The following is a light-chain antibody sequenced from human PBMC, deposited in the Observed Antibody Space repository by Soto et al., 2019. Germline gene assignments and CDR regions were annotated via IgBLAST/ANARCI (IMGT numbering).Light chain of an antibody. J-gene: IGLJ1*01. Sequence: QSALTLPASVSGSPGQSITISCTGTSSDVGGYNYVSWYQQHPGKAPKLMIYDVSNRPSGVSNRFSGSKSGNTASLTISGLQAEDEADYYCSSYTSSSTIVFGTGTKLTVL. CDR1: SSDVGGYNY. CDR3: SSYTSSSTIV. CDR2: DVS. V-gene: IGLV2-14*01.